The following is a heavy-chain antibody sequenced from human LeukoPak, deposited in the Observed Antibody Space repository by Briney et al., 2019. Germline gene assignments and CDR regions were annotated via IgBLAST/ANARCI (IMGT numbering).Heavy chain of an antibody. Sequence: APVKVSCKASGYTFTNYYMHWVRQAPGQGLEWMGIINPSDGSTTYAQKFQGRVTMTSDTSTSTVYMDLSSLRSEDTAVYYCARDGFDILTGYSYWGQGTLVTVSS. CDR2: INPSDGST. CDR3: ARDGFDILTGYSY. CDR1: GYTFTNYY. D-gene: IGHD3-9*01. V-gene: IGHV1-46*01. J-gene: IGHJ4*02.